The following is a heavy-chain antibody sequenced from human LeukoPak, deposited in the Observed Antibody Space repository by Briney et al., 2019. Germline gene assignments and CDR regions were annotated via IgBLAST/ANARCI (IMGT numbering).Heavy chain of an antibody. CDR2: INPNSGGT. J-gene: IGHJ4*02. Sequence: ASVKVSCKASGYTFTSYDMNWVRQAPGQGLEWMGWINPNSGGTNYAQKFQGRVSMTSDTSISTAYMELSSLRSDDTAVYYCARKSAARMTSEYAYWGQGTLVTVSS. CDR3: ARKSAARMTSEYAY. CDR1: GYTFTSYD. D-gene: IGHD6-6*01. V-gene: IGHV1-2*02.